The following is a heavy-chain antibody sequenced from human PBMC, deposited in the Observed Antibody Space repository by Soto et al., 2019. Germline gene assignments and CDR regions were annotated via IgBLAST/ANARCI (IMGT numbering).Heavy chain of an antibody. CDR2: ISYDGSNK. V-gene: IGHV3-30*18. CDR1: GFTFSSYG. D-gene: IGHD4-17*01. J-gene: IGHJ4*02. CDR3: AKFPTSNDYGDQNDY. Sequence: QVQLVESGGGVVQPGRSLRLSCAASGFTFSSYGMHWVRQAPGKGLEWVAVISYDGSNKYYADSVKGRFTISRDNSKNTLYLQMNSLRAEDTAVYYCAKFPTSNDYGDQNDYWGQGTLVTVSS.